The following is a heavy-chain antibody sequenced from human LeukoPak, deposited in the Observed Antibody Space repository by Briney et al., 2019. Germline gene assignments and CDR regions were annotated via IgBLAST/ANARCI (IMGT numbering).Heavy chain of an antibody. CDR2: IYYSGST. V-gene: IGHV4-39*07. CDR3: ARGGGYCRGGSCYHFDY. CDR1: GGSISSSSYY. D-gene: IGHD2-15*01. J-gene: IGHJ4*02. Sequence: SETLSLTCTVSGGSISSSSYYWGWIRQPPGKGLEWIGSIYYSGSTYYNPSLKSRVTISVDTSKNQFSLKLTSVTAADTAVYYCARGGGYCRGGSCYHFDYWGQGTLVTVSS.